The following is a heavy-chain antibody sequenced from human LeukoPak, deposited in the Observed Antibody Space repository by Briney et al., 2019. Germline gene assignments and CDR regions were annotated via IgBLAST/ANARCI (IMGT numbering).Heavy chain of an antibody. J-gene: IGHJ4*02. CDR3: AREGLVATLYYFDY. V-gene: IGHV3-7*01. D-gene: IGHD5-12*01. CDR2: IKQDGSEK. CDR1: GFTFSSYW. Sequence: GGSLRLSCAASGFTFSSYWMSWVRQAPGKGLEWVANIKQDGSEKYYVDSVKGRFTISRDNAKNSLYLQMNSLRAEDTAVYYCAREGLVATLYYFDYWGQGTLVTVSS.